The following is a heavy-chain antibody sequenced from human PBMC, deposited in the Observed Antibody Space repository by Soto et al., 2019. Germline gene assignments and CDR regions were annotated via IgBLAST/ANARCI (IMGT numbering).Heavy chain of an antibody. J-gene: IGHJ6*02. Sequence: ASVKVSCKVCGYTLTELSMHWVRQAPGKGLEWMGGFDPEDGETIYAQKFQGRVTMTEDTSTDTAYMELSSLRSEDTAVYYCATAFHSSGWGMDVWGPATTGIVS. CDR1: GYTLTELS. CDR2: FDPEDGET. CDR3: ATAFHSSGWGMDV. V-gene: IGHV1-24*01. D-gene: IGHD6-19*01.